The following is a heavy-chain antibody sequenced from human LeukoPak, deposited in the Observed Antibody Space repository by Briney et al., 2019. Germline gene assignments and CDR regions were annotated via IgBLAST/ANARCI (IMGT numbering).Heavy chain of an antibody. D-gene: IGHD1-26*01. Sequence: ASVKVSCKASGYTFTSYYMHWVRQAPGQGLEWMGIINPSGGSTSYAQKFQGRVTMTRDTSTSTVYMELSSLRPEDTAVYYCATRIPNSGSYSHWGQGTLVTVSS. CDR3: ATRIPNSGSYSH. J-gene: IGHJ4*02. V-gene: IGHV1-46*03. CDR1: GYTFTSYY. CDR2: INPSGGST.